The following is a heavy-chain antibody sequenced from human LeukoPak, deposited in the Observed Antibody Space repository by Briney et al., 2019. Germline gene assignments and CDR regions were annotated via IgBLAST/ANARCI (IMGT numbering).Heavy chain of an antibody. Sequence: GGSLRLSCAASGFTVSSNYMSWVRQAPGKGLDWVSVIYSGGSTYYADSVKGRFTISRDNSKNTLYLQMNSLRVEDTAVYYCAKGGYCSSTSCYTNDALDIWGQGTMVTVSS. CDR3: AKGGYCSSTSCYTNDALDI. J-gene: IGHJ3*02. V-gene: IGHV3-66*01. CDR2: IYSGGST. CDR1: GFTVSSNY. D-gene: IGHD2-2*02.